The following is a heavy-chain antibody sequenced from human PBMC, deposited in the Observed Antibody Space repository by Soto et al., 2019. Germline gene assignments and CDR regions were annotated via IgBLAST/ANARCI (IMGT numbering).Heavy chain of an antibody. D-gene: IGHD3-10*01. V-gene: IGHV1-69*02. J-gene: IGHJ4*02. CDR3: ASSYGSGYRACDY. CDR2: INPILSMS. Sequence: QVQLVQSGAEVKRPGSSVKVSCKASGDTFTFYSINWVRQAPGLGLEWMGRINPILSMSNYAQRFQGRVTMTAHKSTSTAYMELSSLRSEDTAIYYCASSYGSGYRACDYWGQGALVTVSS. CDR1: GDTFTFYS.